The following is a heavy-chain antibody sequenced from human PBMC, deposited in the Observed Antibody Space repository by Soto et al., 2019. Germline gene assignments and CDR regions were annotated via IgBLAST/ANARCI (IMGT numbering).Heavy chain of an antibody. CDR1: GYTFTSFG. V-gene: IGHV1-18*01. CDR2: ISGDSGNT. CDR3: ARGGYCRGGGCLEFDP. Sequence: QVQLVQSGAEVKKPGASVKVSCKASGYTFTSFGISWVRQAPGQGLEWMGWISGDSGNTNYAQNLQGRVTMTTDTTTTTAYKERRGLRSDDTAVYYGARGGYCRGGGCLEFDPWGQGTLVTVSS. J-gene: IGHJ5*02. D-gene: IGHD2-15*01.